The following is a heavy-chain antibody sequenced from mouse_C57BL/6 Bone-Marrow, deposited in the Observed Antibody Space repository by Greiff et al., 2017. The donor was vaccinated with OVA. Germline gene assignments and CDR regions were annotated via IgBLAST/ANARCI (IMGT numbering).Heavy chain of an antibody. CDR2: INPGSGGT. CDR1: GYAFTNYL. J-gene: IGHJ2*01. V-gene: IGHV1-54*01. D-gene: IGHD1-1*01. Sequence: VQLQQSGAELVRPGTSVKVSCKASGYAFTNYLIEWVKQRPGQGLEWIGVINPGSGGTNYNEKFKGKATLTADKSSSTAYMQLSSLTSEDSAVYFCARGPYYDGSSPFDYWGQGTTLTVSS. CDR3: ARGPYYDGSSPFDY.